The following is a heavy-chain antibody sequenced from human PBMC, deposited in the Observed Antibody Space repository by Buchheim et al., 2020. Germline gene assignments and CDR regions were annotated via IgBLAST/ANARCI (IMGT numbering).Heavy chain of an antibody. D-gene: IGHD2-2*01. J-gene: IGHJ4*02. Sequence: QVQLQQWGAGLLKPSETLSLTCAVYGGSFSGYYWSWIRQPPGEGLEWIGEINHSGSTNYNPSLKSRVTISVDTSKNQLSLKLSSVTAADTAVYYCARVRRPAVPAAKGRYYFDYWGQGTL. CDR2: INHSGST. CDR3: ARVRRPAVPAAKGRYYFDY. V-gene: IGHV4-34*01. CDR1: GGSFSGYY.